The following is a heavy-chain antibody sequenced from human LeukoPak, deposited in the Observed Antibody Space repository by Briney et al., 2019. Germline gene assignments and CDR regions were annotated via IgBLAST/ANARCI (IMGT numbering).Heavy chain of an antibody. CDR3: ARGGGLDV. CDR1: GFTFSSSY. CDR2: INHNGNVN. V-gene: IGHV3-7*03. D-gene: IGHD3-16*01. J-gene: IGHJ6*02. Sequence: PGGSLRLSCAASGFTFSSSYMTWVRQAPGKGLEWVASINHNGNVNYYVDSVKGRFTISRDNAKNSLYLQMSNLRAEDTAVYFCARGGGLDVWGQGATVTVSS.